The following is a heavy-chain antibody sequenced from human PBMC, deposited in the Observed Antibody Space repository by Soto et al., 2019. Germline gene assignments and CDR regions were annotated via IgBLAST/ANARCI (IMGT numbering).Heavy chain of an antibody. CDR1: GFDVSSKY. V-gene: IGHV3-66*04. CDR2: IYSGTGSCT. CDR3: VRHDYGDVKYFDP. Sequence: PGGSLRLSCVASGFDVSSKYMSWVRQPPGKGPEWVSVIYSGTGSCTYHADSVKGRFTISRDNSKNTVYLQMNSLIVEDTATYYCVRHDYGDVKYFDPWGQGTLVTVSS. J-gene: IGHJ5*02. D-gene: IGHD4-17*01.